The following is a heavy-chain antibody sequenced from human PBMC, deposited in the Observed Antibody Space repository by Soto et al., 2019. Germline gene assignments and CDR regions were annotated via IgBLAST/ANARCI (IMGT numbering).Heavy chain of an antibody. J-gene: IGHJ2*01. D-gene: IGHD1-1*01. CDR2: INHSGST. V-gene: IGHV4-34*01. Sequence: PGKGLEWIGEINHSGSTNYNPSLKSRVTISVDTSKNQFSLKLSSVTAADTVVYFRARGGIQHQLPVSAFLRNRSPDL. CDR3: ARGGIQHQLPVSAFLRNRSPDL.